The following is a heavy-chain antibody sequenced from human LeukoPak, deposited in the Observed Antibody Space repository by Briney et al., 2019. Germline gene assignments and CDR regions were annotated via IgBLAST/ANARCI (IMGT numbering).Heavy chain of an antibody. V-gene: IGHV1-24*01. J-gene: IGHJ4*02. CDR1: GYTLTELS. CDR2: FDPEDGET. Sequence: ASVKVSCKVSGYTLTELSMHWVRQAPGKGPEWMGGFDPEDGETIYAQKFQGRVTMTEDTSTDTAYMELSSLRSEDTAVYYCATSHFSMVRGVIIIRPFDYWGQGTLVTVSS. CDR3: ATSHFSMVRGVIIIRPFDY. D-gene: IGHD3-10*01.